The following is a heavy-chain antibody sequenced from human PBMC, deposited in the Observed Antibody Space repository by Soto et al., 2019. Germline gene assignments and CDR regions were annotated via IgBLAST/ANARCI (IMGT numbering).Heavy chain of an antibody. V-gene: IGHV3-23*01. J-gene: IGHJ4*02. D-gene: IGHD2-21*02. CDR3: AKGRLVVVTAIPFDY. CDR1: GFTFSSYA. Sequence: GGSLRLSCAASGFTFSSYAMSWVRQAPGKGLEWVSAISGSGGSTYYADSVKGRFTISRDNSKNTLYLQMNSLRAEDTAVYYCAKGRLVVVTAIPFDYWGQGTLVTVSS. CDR2: ISGSGGST.